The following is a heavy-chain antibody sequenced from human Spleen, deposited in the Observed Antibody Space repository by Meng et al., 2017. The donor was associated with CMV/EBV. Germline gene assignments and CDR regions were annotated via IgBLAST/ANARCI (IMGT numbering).Heavy chain of an antibody. J-gene: IGHJ5*02. V-gene: IGHV3-21*01. CDR2: INSRSNYI. CDR3: ARESLITIIQSHWFDP. CDR1: GFTFSTYT. D-gene: IGHD3-3*01. Sequence: SGFTFSTYTMNWVRQAPGKGLEWVSSINSRSNYIQYADSVKGRFTISRDNAKKSLYLQMNSLRAEDTAMYYCARESLITIIQSHWFDPWGQGTLVTVSS.